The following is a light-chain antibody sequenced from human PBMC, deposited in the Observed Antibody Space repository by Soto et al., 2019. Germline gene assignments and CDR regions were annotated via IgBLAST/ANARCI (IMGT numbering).Light chain of an antibody. CDR1: QTIMTY. CDR2: AAS. Sequence: DIQMTQSPSSLSASVGAEVTITCRASQTIMTYLNWYQLKPGKPPRLLIYAASSLESGVPSRFSGSRSGTAGTITISSLQPDDVKTYYGQQYNRYSRTFGQGTKVDIK. J-gene: IGKJ1*01. V-gene: IGKV1-5*01. CDR3: QQYNRYSRT.